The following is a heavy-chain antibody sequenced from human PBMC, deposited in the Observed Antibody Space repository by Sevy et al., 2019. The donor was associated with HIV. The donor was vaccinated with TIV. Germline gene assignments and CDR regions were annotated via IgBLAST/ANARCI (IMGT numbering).Heavy chain of an antibody. D-gene: IGHD4-17*01. CDR2: IKQDGSEK. V-gene: IGHV3-7*01. CDR1: GFTFSSYW. J-gene: IGHJ2*01. Sequence: GGSLRLSCAASGFTFSSYWMSWVRQAPGKGLEWVANIKQDGSEKYYVDSVKGRFTISRDNAKNSLYLQMNSLRAEDTAVYYCAREDDYGVSGWYFDLWGRGTLVTVSS. CDR3: AREDDYGVSGWYFDL.